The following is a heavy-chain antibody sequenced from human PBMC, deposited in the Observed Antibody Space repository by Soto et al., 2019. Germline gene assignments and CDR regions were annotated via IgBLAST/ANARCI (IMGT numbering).Heavy chain of an antibody. CDR1: GFTFRNYG. Sequence: EVDLVESGGGLVQSGGSLRLSCAASGFTFRNYGMNWVRQAPGKGLEWVSYIGIGSSTTYYADSVKGRFTISRDNAKNSLYLQKNSLRAEDTAVYYCARDQLYYNDISGRPLNAFDVWGQGTMVTVSS. CDR3: ARDQLYYNDISGRPLNAFDV. V-gene: IGHV3-48*01. J-gene: IGHJ3*01. CDR2: IGIGSSTT. D-gene: IGHD3-22*01.